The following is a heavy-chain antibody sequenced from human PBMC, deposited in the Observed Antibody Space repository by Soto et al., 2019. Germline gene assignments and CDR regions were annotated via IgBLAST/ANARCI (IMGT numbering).Heavy chain of an antibody. CDR3: ATWLQREHAFDI. Sequence: DVQLEESGGGLIQPGGSLRLSCVASGFSFSGKNYLTWVRQAPGKGLEWVSALYSSDGTYYADSVKGRFSVSRDNSKNTFYLQLHSLRPEDTALYFCATWLQREHAFDIWGLGTMVTVSS. D-gene: IGHD1-1*01. CDR1: GFSFSGKNY. V-gene: IGHV3-53*01. J-gene: IGHJ3*02. CDR2: LYSSDGT.